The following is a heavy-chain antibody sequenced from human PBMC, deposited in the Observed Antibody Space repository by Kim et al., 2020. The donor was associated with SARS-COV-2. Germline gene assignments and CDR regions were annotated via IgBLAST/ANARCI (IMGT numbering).Heavy chain of an antibody. D-gene: IGHD6-13*01. CDR3: ARGVGIAAVFDY. Sequence: YYADSVKGRFTISRDNSKNTLYLQMNSLRAEDTAVYYCARGVGIAAVFDYWGQGTLVTVSS. V-gene: IGHV3-33*01. J-gene: IGHJ4*02.